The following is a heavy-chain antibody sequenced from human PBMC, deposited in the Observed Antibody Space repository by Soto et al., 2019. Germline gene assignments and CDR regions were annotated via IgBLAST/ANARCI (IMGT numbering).Heavy chain of an antibody. CDR2: ISDDGSTA. V-gene: IGHV3-74*01. J-gene: IGHJ4*02. CDR1: GFTFSAYW. D-gene: IGHD1-1*01. CDR3: ARGPRVSSTGTGAH. Sequence: GSLRLSCAVSGFTFSAYWMHWVRQVPGKGLTWVSRISDDGSTATYADSVKGRFVISRDNAKNSLYLEMNTLRADDSGLYYCARGPRVSSTGTGAHWGRGTLVTVSS.